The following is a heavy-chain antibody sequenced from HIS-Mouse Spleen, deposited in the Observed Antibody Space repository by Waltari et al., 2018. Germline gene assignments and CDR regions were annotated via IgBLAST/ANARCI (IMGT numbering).Heavy chain of an antibody. J-gene: IGHJ4*02. CDR1: GFTFDDYA. V-gene: IGHV3-9*01. Sequence: EVQLVESGGGLVQPGRSLRLSCAASGFTFDDYAMHWVRQAPGKGLGWVSGISWYSGSIGYADSVKGRFTISRDNAKNSLYLQMNSLRAEDTALYYCAKGDGAVAGDYWGQGTLVTVSS. D-gene: IGHD6-19*01. CDR2: ISWYSGSI. CDR3: AKGDGAVAGDY.